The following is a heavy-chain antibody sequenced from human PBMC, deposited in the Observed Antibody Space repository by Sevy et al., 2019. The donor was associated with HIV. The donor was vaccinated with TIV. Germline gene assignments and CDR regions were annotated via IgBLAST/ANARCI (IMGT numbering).Heavy chain of an antibody. Sequence: SETLSLTCTVSGGSISSSSYYWGWIRQTPGKGLAWIGSIYYSGSTYYNPSLKSRVTISVDTSKNQFSLKLSSVTAADTAVYYCAGRYCSGGSCYQYYFDYWGQGTLVTVSS. J-gene: IGHJ4*02. V-gene: IGHV4-39*01. D-gene: IGHD2-15*01. CDR3: AGRYCSGGSCYQYYFDY. CDR1: GGSISSSSYY. CDR2: IYYSGST.